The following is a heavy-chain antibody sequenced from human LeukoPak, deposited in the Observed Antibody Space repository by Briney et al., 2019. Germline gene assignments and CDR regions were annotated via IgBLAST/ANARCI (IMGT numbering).Heavy chain of an antibody. V-gene: IGHV3-7*01. CDR2: IKQDGSER. J-gene: IGHJ4*02. D-gene: IGHD3-10*01. CDR3: ARAGSHWHYVY. CDR1: GFTFSGFS. Sequence: RAGGSLRLSCAASGFTFSGFSMSWVRQSPTKGLEWVANIKQDGSERYYVDSEKGRFTISRGNAKNSLSLQMNNLRVEDTAVYYCARAGSHWHYVYWGQGTVVTVSS.